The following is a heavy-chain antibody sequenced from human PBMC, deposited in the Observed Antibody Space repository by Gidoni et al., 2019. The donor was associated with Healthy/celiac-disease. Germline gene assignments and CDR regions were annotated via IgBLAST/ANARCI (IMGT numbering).Heavy chain of an antibody. J-gene: IGHJ1*01. CDR3: ARDHNPSYSSGWYSVYFQH. V-gene: IGHV1-46*01. CDR1: GYTFTSYY. D-gene: IGHD6-19*01. Sequence: QVQLVQSGAEVKKPGASVKVSCKASGYTFTSYYIHWVRQAPGQGLEWMGIINPSGGSTSYAQKFQGRVTMTRDTSTSTVYMELSSLRSEDTAVYYCARDHNPSYSSGWYSVYFQHWGQGTLVTVSS. CDR2: INPSGGST.